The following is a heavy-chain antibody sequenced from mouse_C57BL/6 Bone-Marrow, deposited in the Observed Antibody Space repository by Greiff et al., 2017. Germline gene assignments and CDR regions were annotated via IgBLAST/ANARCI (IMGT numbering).Heavy chain of an antibody. CDR2: IDPSDSET. CDR1: GYTFTSYW. Sequence: QVQLQQPGAELVRPGSSVKLSCKASGYTFTSYWMHWVKQRPIQGLEWIGNIDPSDSETHYNQKFKDKATLTVDKSSSTAYMKLRSLTSEDSAVYYCASHIITTVVADYYAMDYWGQGTSVTVSS. D-gene: IGHD1-1*01. J-gene: IGHJ4*01. V-gene: IGHV1-52*01. CDR3: ASHIITTVVADYYAMDY.